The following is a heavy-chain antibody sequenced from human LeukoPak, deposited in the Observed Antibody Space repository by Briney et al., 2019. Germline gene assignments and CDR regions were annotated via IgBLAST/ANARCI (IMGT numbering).Heavy chain of an antibody. Sequence: SETLSLTCTVSDGSISRYYWSWIRQPPGKGLEWVGYIYYSGSTKYNPSRKSRVTISVDTSKNQFSLKLTSVTAADTAVYYCARWGQSGDAFDIWGQGTMVTVSP. CDR2: IYYSGST. V-gene: IGHV4-59*01. D-gene: IGHD1-26*01. CDR3: ARWGQSGDAFDI. J-gene: IGHJ3*02. CDR1: DGSISRYY.